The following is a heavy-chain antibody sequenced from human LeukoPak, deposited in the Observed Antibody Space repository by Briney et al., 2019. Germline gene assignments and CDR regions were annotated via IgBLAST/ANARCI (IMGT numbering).Heavy chain of an antibody. D-gene: IGHD6-19*01. V-gene: IGHV1-18*01. CDR2: INTYSGNR. CDR1: RYTFTSYG. Sequence: GASVKVSCKASRYTFTSYGISWVRQAFGQGLEWMGWINTYSGNRDYAQKIQGRVTLTTDRSTTTVYLELRSLRTDDTAVYYCARDRGIGWGGMIEDYYYGMDVWGQGTTVTVSS. J-gene: IGHJ6*02. CDR3: ARDRGIGWGGMIEDYYYGMDV.